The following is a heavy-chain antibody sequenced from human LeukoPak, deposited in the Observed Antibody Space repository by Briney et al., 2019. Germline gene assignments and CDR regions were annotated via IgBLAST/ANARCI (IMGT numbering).Heavy chain of an antibody. D-gene: IGHD3-3*01. CDR1: GYTFTSYD. J-gene: IGHJ5*02. Sequence: ASVKVSCKASGYTFTSYDINWVRQATGQGLEWMGWMNPNSGNTGYAQKFQGRVTMTRNTSISTAYMELSSLRSEDTAVYYCARVSRKSITIFGVVRGLNWFDPWGQGTLVTVSS. CDR3: ARVSRKSITIFGVVRGLNWFDP. V-gene: IGHV1-8*01. CDR2: MNPNSGNT.